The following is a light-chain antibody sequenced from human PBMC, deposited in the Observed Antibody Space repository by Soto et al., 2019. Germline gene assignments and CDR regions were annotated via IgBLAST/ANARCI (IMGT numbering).Light chain of an antibody. CDR1: SSDVGAHKY. Sequence: QSALTQPPSASGSPGQSVTISCTGTSSDVGAHKYVSWYQQYPGKAPKLMIYEVTKRPSGVPDRFSGAKSGNTVSLTVSGLQAEDEADYYCTSYVGNDIWVFGGGTKVTVL. V-gene: IGLV2-8*01. CDR3: TSYVGNDIWV. J-gene: IGLJ3*02. CDR2: EVT.